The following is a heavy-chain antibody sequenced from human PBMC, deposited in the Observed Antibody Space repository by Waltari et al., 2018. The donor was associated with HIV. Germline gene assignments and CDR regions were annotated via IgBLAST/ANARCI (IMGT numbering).Heavy chain of an antibody. CDR2: INPKSGGI. D-gene: IGHD6-6*01. J-gene: IGHJ4*02. V-gene: IGHV1-2*02. CDR1: GYTFTGYY. Sequence: QVQLVQSGAEVKKPGASVKVSCKASGYTFTGYYMHGVRQAPGQGLEWMGWINPKSGGINYSQKFQGRVTMTRDTSISPAYMELSRLRSDDTAVYYCATALYSSSSAGSIDYWGQGTLVTVSS. CDR3: ATALYSSSSAGSIDY.